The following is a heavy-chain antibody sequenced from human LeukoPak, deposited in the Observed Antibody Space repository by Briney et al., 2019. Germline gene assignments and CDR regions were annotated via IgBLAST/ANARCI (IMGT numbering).Heavy chain of an antibody. V-gene: IGHV3-9*01. CDR3: AKDIANYYDSSALDY. J-gene: IGHJ4*02. CDR1: GFTFDDYA. Sequence: GRSLRLSCAASGFTFDDYAMHWVRQAPGKGLEWVSGISWNSGSIGYADSVKGRFTISRDNAKNSLYLQMNSLRAGDTALYYCAKDIANYYDSSALDYWGQGTLVTVSS. D-gene: IGHD3-22*01. CDR2: ISWNSGSI.